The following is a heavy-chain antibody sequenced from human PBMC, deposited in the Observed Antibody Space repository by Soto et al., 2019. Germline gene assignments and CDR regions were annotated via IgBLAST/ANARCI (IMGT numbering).Heavy chain of an antibody. D-gene: IGHD1-26*01. Sequence: GGSLRLSCAASGFTFSKYAINWVRQAPGKGLEWVSAISESGGSTNYADSVKGRFTISRDNSKNTLYLQMNSLRAEDTAVYHCAKASGNYIFDFWGRGTLVTVSS. J-gene: IGHJ4*02. V-gene: IGHV3-23*01. CDR3: AKASGNYIFDF. CDR1: GFTFSKYA. CDR2: ISESGGST.